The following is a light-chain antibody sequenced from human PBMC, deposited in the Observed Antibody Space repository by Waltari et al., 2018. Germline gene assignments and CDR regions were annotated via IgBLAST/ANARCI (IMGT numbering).Light chain of an antibody. CDR1: QSISKY. Sequence: EIVLTQSPATLSMSPGEKAILPCRASQSISKYFAWYLQKPGQAPRLLIYDASNRPTDIPARFSGSGSGTDFTLTISSLEPEDFAVYYCQQRSSWPFMYTFGQGTKLEIK. CDR2: DAS. J-gene: IGKJ2*01. CDR3: QQRSSWPFMYT. V-gene: IGKV3-11*01.